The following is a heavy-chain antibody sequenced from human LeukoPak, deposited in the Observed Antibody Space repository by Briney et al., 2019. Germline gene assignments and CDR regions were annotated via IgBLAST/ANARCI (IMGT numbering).Heavy chain of an antibody. V-gene: IGHV4-59*01. Sequence: SETLSLTCTVSGGSISSYYWSWIRQPPGKGLEWIGYIYYSGSTNYNPSLKSRVTISVDTSKNQFSLKLSSVTAADTAVYYCATQYYYASSGGFDPWGQGTLVTVSS. D-gene: IGHD3-22*01. J-gene: IGHJ5*02. CDR2: IYYSGST. CDR3: ATQYYYASSGGFDP. CDR1: GGSISSYY.